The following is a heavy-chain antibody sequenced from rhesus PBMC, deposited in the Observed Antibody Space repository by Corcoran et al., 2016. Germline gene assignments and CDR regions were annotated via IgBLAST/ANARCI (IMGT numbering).Heavy chain of an antibody. V-gene: IGHV4S10*01. J-gene: IGHJ4*01. Sequence: QVQLQESGPGVVKPSETLSLTCAVSGGSISDSYRWSWIRQHTGKGMEWIGYIYGSSKRTHHTPSLTSRVTISKDTAKNQFSLKLSSVTAADTAVYYCAREVVVLTVTLGDFDYWGQGVLVTVSS. D-gene: IGHD2-15*01. CDR2: IYGSSKRT. CDR1: GGSISDSYR. CDR3: AREVVVLTVTLGDFDY.